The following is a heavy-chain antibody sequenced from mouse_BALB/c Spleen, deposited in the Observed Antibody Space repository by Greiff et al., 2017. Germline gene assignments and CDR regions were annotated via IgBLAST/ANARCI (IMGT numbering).Heavy chain of an antibody. V-gene: IGHV1S127*01. CDR2: IDPSDSET. D-gene: IGHD2-4*01. J-gene: IGHJ3*01. Sequence: QVQLQQSGPQLVRPGASVKISCKASGYSFTSYWMHWVKQRPGQGLEWIGMIDPSDSETRLNQKFKDKATLTVDKSSSTAYMQLSSPTSEDSAVYYCARNTPNDYDGFAYWGQGTLVTVSA. CDR1: GYSFTSYW. CDR3: ARNTPNDYDGFAY.